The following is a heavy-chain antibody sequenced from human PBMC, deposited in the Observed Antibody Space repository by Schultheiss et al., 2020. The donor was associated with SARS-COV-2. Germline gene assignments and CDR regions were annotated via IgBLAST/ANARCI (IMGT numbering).Heavy chain of an antibody. V-gene: IGHV4-59*01. CDR1: GGSISSYY. CDR2: IYYSGST. J-gene: IGHJ4*02. CDR3: ARDGAGRLDY. Sequence: SETLSLTCAVSGGSISSYYWSWIRQPPGKGLEWIGYIYYSGSTNYNPSLKSRVTISVDTSKNQFSLKLSSVTAADTAVYYCARDGAGRLDYWGQGTLVTVSS. D-gene: IGHD2-15*01.